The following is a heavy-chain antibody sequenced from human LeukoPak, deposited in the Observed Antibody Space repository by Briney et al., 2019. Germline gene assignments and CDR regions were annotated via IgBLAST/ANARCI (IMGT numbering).Heavy chain of an antibody. CDR3: ARGGYCYDSSGYPYPFDY. CDR1: GYTFTSYG. J-gene: IGHJ4*02. D-gene: IGHD3-22*01. V-gene: IGHV1-18*01. CDR2: ISAYNGNT. Sequence: ASVKVSCKASGYTFTSYGISWVRQAPGQGLEWMGWISAYNGNTNYAQKLQGRVTMTTDTSTSTAYMELRSLRSDDTAVYYCARGGYCYDSSGYPYPFDYWGQGTLVTVSS.